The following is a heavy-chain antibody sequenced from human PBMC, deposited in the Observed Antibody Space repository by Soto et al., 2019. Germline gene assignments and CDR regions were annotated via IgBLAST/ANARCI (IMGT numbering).Heavy chain of an antibody. D-gene: IGHD5-18*01. V-gene: IGHV3-30*18. Sequence: GGSLRLSCAASGFTFNSYGMYWVRQAPGKGLEWVAAIAYDGSNKYHADSVKGRFTISRDNSKNTLYLQMNSLRVEDTAVYYCAKDIVRYTYGACDYWGQGALVTVSS. CDR1: GFTFNSYG. CDR2: IAYDGSNK. CDR3: AKDIVRYTYGACDY. J-gene: IGHJ4*02.